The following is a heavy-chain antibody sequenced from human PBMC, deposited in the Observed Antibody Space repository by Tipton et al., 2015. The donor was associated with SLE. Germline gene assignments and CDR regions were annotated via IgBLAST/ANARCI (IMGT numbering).Heavy chain of an antibody. CDR3: ARERDPIVAVVAASAAFDI. D-gene: IGHD2-15*01. V-gene: IGHV3-7*01. CDR1: GFTFSSYW. Sequence: SLRLSCAASGFTFSSYWMSWVRQAPGKGLEWVANIKQDGSEKYYVDSVKGRFTISRDNAKNSLYLQMNSLRAEDTAVYYCARERDPIVAVVAASAAFDIWGQGTMVTVSS. J-gene: IGHJ3*02. CDR2: IKQDGSEK.